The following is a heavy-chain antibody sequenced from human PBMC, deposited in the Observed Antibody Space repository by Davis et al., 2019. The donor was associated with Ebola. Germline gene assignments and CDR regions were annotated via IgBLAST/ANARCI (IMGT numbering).Heavy chain of an antibody. CDR1: GFTFSSYW. CDR2: IYDHST. CDR3: ATTQWLREFDN. V-gene: IGHV3-53*05. J-gene: IGHJ4*02. D-gene: IGHD6-19*01. Sequence: GGSLRLSCAASGFTFSSYWMSWVRQAPGKGLEWVSVIYDHSTAYADSVRGRFIISRDKSNNTLYLEMNSLRVDDTAVYYCATTQWLREFDNWGQGTLVTVSS.